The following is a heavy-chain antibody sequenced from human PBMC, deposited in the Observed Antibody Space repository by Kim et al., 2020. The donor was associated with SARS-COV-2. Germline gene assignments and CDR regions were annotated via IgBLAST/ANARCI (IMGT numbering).Heavy chain of an antibody. CDR2: ISAYGVS. D-gene: IGHD1-1*01. CDR1: GFTFSSYA. CDR3: AKNWNGDY. V-gene: IGHV3-23*01. Sequence: GGSLRLSCAASGFTFSSYAMGWVRQAPGKGLEWVSAISAYGVSYYADSVKGRFTISRDNSKNTLYLQMNSLRAEDTAVYYCAKNWNGDYWGQGTLVTVSS. J-gene: IGHJ4*02.